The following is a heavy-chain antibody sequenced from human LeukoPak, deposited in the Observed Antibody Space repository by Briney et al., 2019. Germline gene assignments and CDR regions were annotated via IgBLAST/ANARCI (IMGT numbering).Heavy chain of an antibody. J-gene: IGHJ6*02. CDR2: ISSSSSYI. Sequence: GGSLRLSCAASGFTFSSYSMNWVRQAPGKGLEWVSSISSSSSYIYYADSVKGRFTISRDNAKNSLYLQMNSLRVEDTGVYYCARDGYYSSGFFYGMDVWGRGTMVTVSS. D-gene: IGHD6-19*01. V-gene: IGHV3-21*01. CDR3: ARDGYYSSGFFYGMDV. CDR1: GFTFSSYS.